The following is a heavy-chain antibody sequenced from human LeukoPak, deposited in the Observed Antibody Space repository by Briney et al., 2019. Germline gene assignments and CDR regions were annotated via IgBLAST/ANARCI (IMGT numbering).Heavy chain of an antibody. V-gene: IGHV3-21*01. Sequence: GGSLRLSCAASGFTFSSYSMNWVRQAPGKGLEGVASSSSSSSYIYYADSVKGRFTISRDNAKNSLYLQMNSLTAEDTAVYYCAREGYSSSSGAFDIWGQGTMVTVSS. CDR2: SSSSSSYI. J-gene: IGHJ3*02. D-gene: IGHD6-6*01. CDR3: AREGYSSSSGAFDI. CDR1: GFTFSSYS.